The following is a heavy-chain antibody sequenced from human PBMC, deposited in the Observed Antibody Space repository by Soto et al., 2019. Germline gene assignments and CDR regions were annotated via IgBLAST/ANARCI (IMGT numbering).Heavy chain of an antibody. CDR3: ARDPPFRAPDIVVVPAAISYYYYGMDV. J-gene: IGHJ6*02. CDR1: GYTFTSYG. V-gene: IGHV1-18*04. Sequence: ASVKVSCKASGYTFTSYGISWVRQAPGQGLEWMGWISAYNGNTNYAQKLQGRVTMNTDTSTSTAYMELRSLRSDDTAVYYCARDPPFRAPDIVVVPAAISYYYYGMDVWGQGTTVTVSS. CDR2: ISAYNGNT. D-gene: IGHD2-2*01.